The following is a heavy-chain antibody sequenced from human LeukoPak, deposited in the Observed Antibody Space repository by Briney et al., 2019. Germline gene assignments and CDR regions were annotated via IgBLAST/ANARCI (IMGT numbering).Heavy chain of an antibody. CDR3: ARVSAMVTIFYQ. D-gene: IGHD5-18*01. CDR2: IYYIGST. CDR1: GGSISSYY. J-gene: IGHJ4*02. Sequence: PSETLSLTCAVFGGSISSYYWSWIRQPPWKGLEWIGYIYYIGSTNYNPSLKSRVTISVDTSNNQFSLKLNSVTAADTAVYYCARVSAMVTIFYQWGQGTLVTVSS. V-gene: IGHV4-59*01.